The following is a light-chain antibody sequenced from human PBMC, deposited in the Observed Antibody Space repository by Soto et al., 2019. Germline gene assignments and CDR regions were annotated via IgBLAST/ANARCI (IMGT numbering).Light chain of an antibody. CDR3: KQYNSYRA. CDR1: QGISSA. J-gene: IGKJ1*01. V-gene: IGKV1-13*02. CDR2: KAS. Sequence: AIQLTKSPSSLSASVGDRVTITFRASQGISSALAWYQQKPGQVPKLLISKASSLESGVPSRFSGSGSGTEFTLTISSLQPDDSATYYCKQYNSYRAFGQGTKVDIK.